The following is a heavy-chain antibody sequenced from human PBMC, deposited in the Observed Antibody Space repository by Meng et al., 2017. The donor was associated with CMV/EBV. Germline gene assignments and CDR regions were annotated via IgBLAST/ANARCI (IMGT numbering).Heavy chain of an antibody. V-gene: IGHV3-21*01. CDR3: ARDMVVPATASYYFDY. D-gene: IGHD2-2*01. Sequence: GGSLRLSCAASGFTFSSYSMNWVRQAPGKGLEWVSSISSSSYIYYADSVKGRFTISRDNAKNSLYLQMNSLRAEDTAVYYCARDMVVPATASYYFDYWGQGTLVTVSS. CDR2: ISSSSYI. CDR1: GFTFSSYS. J-gene: IGHJ4*02.